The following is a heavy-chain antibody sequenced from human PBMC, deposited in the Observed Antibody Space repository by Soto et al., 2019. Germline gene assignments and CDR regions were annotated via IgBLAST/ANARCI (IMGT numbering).Heavy chain of an antibody. V-gene: IGHV5-51*01. CDR1: GHSFSNYW. CDR3: ARPSSTGGGTRYGMDV. CDR2: IYPDDSDT. Sequence: GESLKISCKGSGHSFSNYWIGWVRQMPGKGLEWMGLIYPDDSDTRYSPSFQGQVNISVDKSIRTAYLQWSSLKASDTAIYYCARPSSTGGGTRYGMDVWGQVTTV. J-gene: IGHJ6*02. D-gene: IGHD3-16*01.